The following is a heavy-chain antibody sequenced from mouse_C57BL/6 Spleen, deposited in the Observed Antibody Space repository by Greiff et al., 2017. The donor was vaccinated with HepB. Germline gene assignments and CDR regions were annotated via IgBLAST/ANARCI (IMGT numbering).Heavy chain of an antibody. CDR1: GYTFTDYN. D-gene: IGHD2-1*01. CDR2: INPNNGGT. J-gene: IGHJ1*03. CDR3: ARPPYGIYCYFDV. V-gene: IGHV1-22*01. Sequence: EVQLQESGPELVKPGASVKMSCKASGYTFTDYNMHWVKQSHGKSLEWIGYINPNNGGTSYNQKFKGKATLTVNKSSSTAYMELRSLTSEDSAVYFCARPPYGIYCYFDVWGTGTTVTLSS.